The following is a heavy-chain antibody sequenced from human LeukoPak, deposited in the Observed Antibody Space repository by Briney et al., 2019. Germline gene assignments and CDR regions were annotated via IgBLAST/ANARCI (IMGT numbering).Heavy chain of an antibody. CDR2: ISSSSSTI. CDR3: ARDTRAAYYYGMDV. J-gene: IGHJ6*02. Sequence: GGSLRLSCAASGFTFSSYSLNWVRQAPGKGLEWVSYISSSSSTIYYADSVKGRFTISRDNAKNSLYLQMNSLRDEDTAVYYCARDTRAAYYYGMDVWGQGTTVTVSS. CDR1: GFTFSSYS. D-gene: IGHD6-13*01. V-gene: IGHV3-48*02.